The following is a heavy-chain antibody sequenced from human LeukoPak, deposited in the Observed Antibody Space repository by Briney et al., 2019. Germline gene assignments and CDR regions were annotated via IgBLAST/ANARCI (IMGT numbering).Heavy chain of an antibody. J-gene: IGHJ4*02. CDR3: ARDRDYGSGIFDY. CDR2: INPNSGGT. CDR1: GYTFTGYY. D-gene: IGHD3-10*01. V-gene: IGHV1-2*02. Sequence: GASVKVSCKASGYTFTGYYMHWVRQAPGQGLEWTGWINPNSGGTNYAQKFQGRVTMTRDTSISTAYMELNRLRSDDTAVYYCARDRDYGSGIFDYWGQGTLVTVSS.